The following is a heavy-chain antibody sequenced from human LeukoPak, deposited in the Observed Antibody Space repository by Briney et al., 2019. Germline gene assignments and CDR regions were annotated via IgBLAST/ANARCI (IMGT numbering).Heavy chain of an antibody. CDR1: AVTFSSYW. CDR3: ARDYY. J-gene: IGHJ4*02. Sequence: GGSLRLSCAASAVTFSSYWMSCVRQAPGKGLEWVANIKQDGSEKYYVDSVKGRFTISRDNAKNSLYLQMNSLRAEDTAVYYCARDYYWGQGTLVTVSS. CDR2: IKQDGSEK. V-gene: IGHV3-7*03.